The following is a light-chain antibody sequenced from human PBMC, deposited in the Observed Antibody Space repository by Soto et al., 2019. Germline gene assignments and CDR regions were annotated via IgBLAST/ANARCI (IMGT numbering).Light chain of an antibody. CDR3: SSYTSSSTPV. Sequence: QSALTQPASVSRSPGQSITISCTGTSSDVGGYNYVSWYQQHPGKAPKLMIYDVSNRPSGVSNRFSGSKSGNTASLTISGLQAEDEADYYCSSYTSSSTPVFGTGTKLTVL. CDR2: DVS. J-gene: IGLJ1*01. V-gene: IGLV2-14*01. CDR1: SSDVGGYNY.